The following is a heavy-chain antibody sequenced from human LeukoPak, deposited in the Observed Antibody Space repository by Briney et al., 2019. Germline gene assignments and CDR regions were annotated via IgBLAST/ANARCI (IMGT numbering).Heavy chain of an antibody. CDR3: AKELYSYGEGSFDI. V-gene: IGHV3-30*18. D-gene: IGHD5-18*01. CDR2: ISYDGSNK. Sequence: GRSLRLSCAASGFTFSSYGMYWVRQAPGKGVEWVAVISYDGSNKYYADSVKGRFTISRDNSKNTLYLQMNSLRAEDTAVYYCAKELYSYGEGSFDIWGQGTMVTVSS. J-gene: IGHJ3*02. CDR1: GFTFSSYG.